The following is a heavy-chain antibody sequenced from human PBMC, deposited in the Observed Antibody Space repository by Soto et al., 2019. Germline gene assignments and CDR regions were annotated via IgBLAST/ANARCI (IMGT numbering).Heavy chain of an antibody. V-gene: IGHV4-34*01. CDR3: ARVIPLGGTQQWLAQIDY. CDR2: INHSGST. Sequence: SETLSLTCAVYGGSFSGYYWSWIRQPPGKGLEWIGEINHSGSTNYNPSLKSRVTISVDTSKNQFSLKLSSVTAADTAVYYCARVIPLGGTQQWLAQIDYWGQGTLVTVSS. D-gene: IGHD6-19*01. J-gene: IGHJ4*02. CDR1: GGSFSGYY.